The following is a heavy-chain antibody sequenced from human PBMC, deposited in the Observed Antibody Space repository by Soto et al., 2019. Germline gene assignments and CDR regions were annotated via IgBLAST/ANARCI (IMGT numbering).Heavy chain of an antibody. CDR3: ATRYGDNALDY. D-gene: IGHD4-17*01. J-gene: IGHJ4*02. V-gene: IGHV4-59*08. CDR2: IYYSGST. CDR1: GGSISSYY. Sequence: QVQLQESGPGLVKPSETLSLTCTVSGGSISSYYWSWIRQPPGKGLEWIGYIYYSGSTNYNSSLRSRVTISVDTSKNQFSLKLSSVTAADTAVYYCATRYGDNALDYWGQGTLVTVSS.